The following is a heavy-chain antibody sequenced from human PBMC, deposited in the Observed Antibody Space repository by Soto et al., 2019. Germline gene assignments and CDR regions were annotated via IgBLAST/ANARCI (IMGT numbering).Heavy chain of an antibody. CDR3: AKHRQFRSYYESAGHYDN. D-gene: IGHD3-10*01. CDR1: GFTFKNYD. V-gene: IGHV3-23*01. CDR2: ISGSGGVT. Sequence: EVELLESGGGLVQPGGSLRLSCVASGFTFKNYDMRWIRQAPGKGLEWVSGISGSGGVTYYADSVKGRFTISRDNSKNTLYLQMNSLRVEDTAIYYCAKHRQFRSYYESAGHYDNWGQGTLVTVSS. J-gene: IGHJ4*02.